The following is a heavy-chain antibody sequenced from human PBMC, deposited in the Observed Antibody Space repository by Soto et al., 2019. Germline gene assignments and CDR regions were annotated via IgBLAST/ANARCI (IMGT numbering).Heavy chain of an antibody. D-gene: IGHD2-2*01. V-gene: IGHV4-34*01. J-gene: IGHJ5*02. CDR2: INHSGST. Sequence: QVQLQQWGAGLLKPSETLSLTCAVYGGSFSGYYWSWIRQPPGKGLEWIGEINHSGSTNYNPSPKSRVTISVDTSKNQFSLKLSSVTAADTAVYYCARRTVVVPATLPGWFDPWGQGTLVTVSS. CDR1: GGSFSGYY. CDR3: ARRTVVVPATLPGWFDP.